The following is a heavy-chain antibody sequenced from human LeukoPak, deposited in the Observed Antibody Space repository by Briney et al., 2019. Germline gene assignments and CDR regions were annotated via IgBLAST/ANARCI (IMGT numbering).Heavy chain of an antibody. CDR2: IHSDGIGT. CDR1: GFSFSSYW. CDR3: ARDQGSFDY. V-gene: IGHV3-74*01. Sequence: AGGSLRLPCAASGFSFSSYWMHWIRQAPGKGLVWVSRIHSDGIGTSYADSVRGRFIISRDNAKNTLYLQMNSLRAEDTAVYYCARDQGSFDYWGQGTLVTVSS. J-gene: IGHJ4*02.